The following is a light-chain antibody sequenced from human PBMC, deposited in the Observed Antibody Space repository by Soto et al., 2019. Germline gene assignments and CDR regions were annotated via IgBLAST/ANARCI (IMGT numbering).Light chain of an antibody. CDR1: RSFASSY. CDR2: AAS. V-gene: IGKV3-20*01. CDR3: QQYAESPIT. Sequence: PGERATLSCRASRSFASSYLAWYQHKPGQAPRLLIYAASARATGIPDRFSGRGSGTDFTLTISRLEPEDVAVFYCQQYAESPITFGQGTRLEIK. J-gene: IGKJ5*01.